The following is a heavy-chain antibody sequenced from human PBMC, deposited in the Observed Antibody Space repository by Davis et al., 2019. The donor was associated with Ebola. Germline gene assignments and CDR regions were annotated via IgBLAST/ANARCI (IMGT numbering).Heavy chain of an antibody. CDR2: IYYTGST. D-gene: IGHD3-16*01. J-gene: IGHJ4*02. CDR1: GGSISSHY. V-gene: IGHV4-59*11. CDR3: AERGGSV. Sequence: PSETLSLTCTVSGGSISSHYWSWIRQPPGKRLEWIGSIYYTGSTNYNSSLYSRVTISVDTSKNQFSLKLNSVTAADTAMYFCAERGGSVWGQGTLVTVSS.